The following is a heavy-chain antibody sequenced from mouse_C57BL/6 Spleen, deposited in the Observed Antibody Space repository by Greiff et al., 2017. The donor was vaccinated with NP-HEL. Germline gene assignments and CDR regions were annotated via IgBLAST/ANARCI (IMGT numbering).Heavy chain of an antibody. V-gene: IGHV1-82*01. Sequence: QVQLQQSGPELVKPGASVKISCKASGYAFSSSWMNWVKQRPGKGLEWIGRIYPGDGDTNYNGKFKGKATLTADKSSSTAYMQLSSLTCEDSAVYFCARDHYYGSSSYFDYWGQGTTLTVSS. CDR1: GYAFSSSW. J-gene: IGHJ2*01. CDR3: ARDHYYGSSSYFDY. D-gene: IGHD1-1*01. CDR2: IYPGDGDT.